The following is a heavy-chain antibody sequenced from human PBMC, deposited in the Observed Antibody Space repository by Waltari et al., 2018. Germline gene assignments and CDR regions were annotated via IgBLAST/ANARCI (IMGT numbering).Heavy chain of an antibody. Sequence: QVQLVQSGAEVKKPGASVKVSCKVSGYTPTELSMHWVRQAPGKGLEWMGGFDPEDGETIYAQKFQGRVTMTEDTSTDTAYMELSSLRSEDTAVYYCARVPWYYDSSGYNWYFDLWGRGTLVTVSS. CDR1: GYTPTELS. CDR2: FDPEDGET. V-gene: IGHV1-24*01. J-gene: IGHJ2*01. D-gene: IGHD3-22*01. CDR3: ARVPWYYDSSGYNWYFDL.